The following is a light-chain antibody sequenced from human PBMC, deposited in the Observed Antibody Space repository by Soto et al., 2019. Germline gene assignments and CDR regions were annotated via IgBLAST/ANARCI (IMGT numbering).Light chain of an antibody. Sequence: EIVLTQSPGTLSLSPGVRATLSCRASQSVSSSYLAWYQQKPGQTPRLLIYGASRRATGIPDRFSGSGSGTDFTLTISRLEPEDFAVYYCQQYDNSPLTFGGGTKVEIK. V-gene: IGKV3-20*01. CDR2: GAS. J-gene: IGKJ4*01. CDR1: QSVSSSY. CDR3: QQYDNSPLT.